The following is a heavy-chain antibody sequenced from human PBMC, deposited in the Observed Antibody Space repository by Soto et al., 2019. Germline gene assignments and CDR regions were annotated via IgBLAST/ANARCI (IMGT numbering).Heavy chain of an antibody. V-gene: IGHV3-33*01. D-gene: IGHD3-16*01. CDR2: IWYDGSNQ. J-gene: IGHJ2*01. Sequence: QVQLVESGGGVVQPGTSLRLSCAASGFIFRNFGMHWVRQAPGKGLEWLAFIWYDGSNQYYGDSVKGRFTISRDNSKNTRLLQMSGLRADDTAVYYCARDRGGLKYFDLWGRGSQVTVSS. CDR1: GFIFRNFG. CDR3: ARDRGGLKYFDL.